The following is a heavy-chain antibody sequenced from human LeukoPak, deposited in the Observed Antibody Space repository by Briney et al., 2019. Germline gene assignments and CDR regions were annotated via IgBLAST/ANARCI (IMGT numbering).Heavy chain of an antibody. CDR2: IYTSGST. CDR3: ARETSDHLFDY. Sequence: SQTLSLTCTVSGGSISSGSYYWSWIRQPAGKGLEWIGRIYTSGSTNYNPSLKSRVTISVDTSKNQFSLKLSSVTAADTAVYYCARETSDHLFDYWGQGTLVTVSS. CDR1: GGSISSGSYY. V-gene: IGHV4-61*02. J-gene: IGHJ4*02.